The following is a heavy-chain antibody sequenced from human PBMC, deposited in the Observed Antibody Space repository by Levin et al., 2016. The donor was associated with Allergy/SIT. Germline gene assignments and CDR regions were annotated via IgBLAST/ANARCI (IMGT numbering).Heavy chain of an antibody. D-gene: IGHD6-19*01. V-gene: IGHV4-39*01. CDR2: IYSSGST. Sequence: SETLSLTCTVSGGSISSSSFYGGWIRQPPGKGLEWIGSIYSSGSTYYNPSLKSRATISVDTSKNHFSLRLTSVTAADTAVYYCARHGPITVAGTTDYHGLDVWGQGTTVIVSS. J-gene: IGHJ6*02. CDR3: ARHGPITVAGTTDYHGLDV. CDR1: GGSISSSSFY.